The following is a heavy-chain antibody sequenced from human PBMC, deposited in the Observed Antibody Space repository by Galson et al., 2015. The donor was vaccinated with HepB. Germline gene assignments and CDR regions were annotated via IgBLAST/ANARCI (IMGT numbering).Heavy chain of an antibody. CDR1: GGTFSSYT. V-gene: IGHV1-69*02. D-gene: IGHD5-12*01. J-gene: IGHJ5*02. CDR2: IIPILGIA. Sequence: SVKVSCKASGGTFSSYTISWVRQAPGQGLEWMGRIIPILGIANYAQKFQGRVTITADKSTSTAYMELSSLRSEDTAVYYCARIPSGYENWFDPWGQGALVTVSS. CDR3: ARIPSGYENWFDP.